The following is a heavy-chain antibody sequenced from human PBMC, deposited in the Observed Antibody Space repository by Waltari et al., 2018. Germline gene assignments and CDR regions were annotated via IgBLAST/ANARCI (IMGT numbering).Heavy chain of an antibody. J-gene: IGHJ4*02. CDR2: ISSSSSYI. CDR1: GFTFSSYA. CDR3: ASEMTIATTGPRDY. V-gene: IGHV3-21*01. Sequence: ELHLVESGGGLVKPGGSLRLSCSASGFTFSSYAMNGVRQAPGTGLECVSTISSSSSYIYYTDSVKGRFTISRDNAKNLLYLQMNSLRAEDTAVYYCASEMTIATTGPRDYWGQGTLVTVSS. D-gene: IGHD1-1*01.